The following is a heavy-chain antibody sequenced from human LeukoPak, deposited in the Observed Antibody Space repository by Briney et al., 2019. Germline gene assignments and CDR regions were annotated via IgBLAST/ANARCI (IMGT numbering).Heavy chain of an antibody. CDR2: INPNSGGT. Sequence: ASVKVSCKASGYTFTGYYMHWVRQAPGQGLEWMGWINPNSGGTNYAQKFQGRVTMTRDTSISTAYMELSRLRSDDTAVYYCATTPYYYGSEDYYYYYMDVWGKGTTVTISS. J-gene: IGHJ6*03. CDR1: GYTFTGYY. CDR3: ATTPYYYGSEDYYYYYMDV. D-gene: IGHD3-10*01. V-gene: IGHV1-2*02.